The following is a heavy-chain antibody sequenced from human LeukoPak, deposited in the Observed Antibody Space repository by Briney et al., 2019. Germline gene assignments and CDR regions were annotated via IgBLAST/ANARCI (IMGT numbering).Heavy chain of an antibody. V-gene: IGHV1-2*02. CDR2: INPNSGGT. Sequence: ASVKVSCKASGYTFTGYYMHWVRQAPGQGLEWMGWINPNSGGTNYAQKFQGRVTMTRDTSISTAYMELSRLRSDDTAVYYCAGGRSNCSGGSCYDWFDPWGQGTLVTVSS. J-gene: IGHJ5*02. D-gene: IGHD2-15*01. CDR3: AGGRSNCSGGSCYDWFDP. CDR1: GYTFTGYY.